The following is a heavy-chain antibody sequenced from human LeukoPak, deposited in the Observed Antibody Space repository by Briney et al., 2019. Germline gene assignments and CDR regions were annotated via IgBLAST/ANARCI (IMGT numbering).Heavy chain of an antibody. J-gene: IGHJ3*02. CDR2: INPNSGGT. Sequence: GASVKVSCKASGYTFTGYYMHWVRQAPGQGLEWMGWINPNSGGTNYAQKFQGRVTMTRDTSISTAYMELSRLRSDDTAVYYCAILSGTSVRDLHDAFDIWGQGTMVTVSS. V-gene: IGHV1-2*02. CDR1: GYTFTGYY. D-gene: IGHD1-26*01. CDR3: AILSGTSVRDLHDAFDI.